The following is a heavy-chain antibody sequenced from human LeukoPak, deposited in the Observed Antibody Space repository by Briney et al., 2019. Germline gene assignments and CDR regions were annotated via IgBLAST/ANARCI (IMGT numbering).Heavy chain of an antibody. CDR3: ARGYCSSTSCYPFDY. D-gene: IGHD2-2*01. V-gene: IGHV3-21*01. Sequence: GGSLRLSCAASGFTFSSYSMNWVRQAPGKGLEWVSSISSSSSYIYYTDSVKGRFTISRDNAKNSLYLQMNSLRAEDTAVYYCARGYCSSTSCYPFDYWGQGTLVTVSS. CDR2: ISSSSSYI. J-gene: IGHJ4*02. CDR1: GFTFSSYS.